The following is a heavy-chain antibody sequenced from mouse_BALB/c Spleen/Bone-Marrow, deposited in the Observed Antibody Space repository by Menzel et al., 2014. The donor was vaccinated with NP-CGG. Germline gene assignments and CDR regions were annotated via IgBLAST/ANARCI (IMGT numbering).Heavy chain of an antibody. CDR2: INPNNGGT. J-gene: IGHJ2*01. CDR3: AREERGFDY. V-gene: IGHV1-18*01. CDR1: GYTFTDFN. Sequence: EVQLQQSGPELVKPGASVEMSCKASGYTFTDFNMDWVKQSHGKSLEWIGDINPNNGGTIYNQKFKGRSTLTVDTSSRTAYMEFRSLTSEDTAVYFCAREERGFDYWGQGTTLTVSS.